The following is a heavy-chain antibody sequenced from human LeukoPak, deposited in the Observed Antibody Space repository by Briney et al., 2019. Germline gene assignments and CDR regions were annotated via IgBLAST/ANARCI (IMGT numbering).Heavy chain of an antibody. V-gene: IGHV4-4*07. D-gene: IGHD3-10*01. CDR3: ARVSLVRGAPDYYFDY. J-gene: IGHJ4*02. Sequence: SETLSLTCTVSGDSISNYYWSWIRQPAGKGLEWIGRIYTSGSTNYNPYLKRRVTLSVDTSKNQFSLKLSSVTAADTAVYYCARVSLVRGAPDYYFDYWGQGTLVTVSS. CDR1: GDSISNYY. CDR2: IYTSGST.